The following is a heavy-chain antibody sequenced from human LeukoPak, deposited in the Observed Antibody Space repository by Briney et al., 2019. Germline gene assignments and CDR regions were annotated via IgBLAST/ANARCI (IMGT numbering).Heavy chain of an antibody. CDR2: IHHSGST. V-gene: IGHV4-59*02. J-gene: IGHJ5*02. CDR3: ARAYCTSTSCSWFDP. D-gene: IGHD2-2*01. CDR1: GGSASTYY. Sequence: SETLSLTCAVSGGSASTYYWSWIRQPPGKGLEWIGYIHHSGSTNYNPSLKSRVTVSIDTSKNQFSLKLRSVTAADTAVYYCARAYCTSTSCSWFDPWGQGTLVTVSS.